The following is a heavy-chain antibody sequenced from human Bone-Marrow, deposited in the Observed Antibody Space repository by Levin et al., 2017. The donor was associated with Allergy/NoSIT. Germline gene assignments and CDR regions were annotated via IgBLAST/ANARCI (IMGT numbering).Heavy chain of an antibody. V-gene: IGHV3-33*01. D-gene: IGHD1-26*01. CDR3: TRDRGEWGQFYFDY. Sequence: GESLKISCAASGFTFSAFGMHWVRQPPGRGLEWVAVISYDGGHKFYADSVKGRFTISRDNSKNTHYLQMNSLRAEDTAVYYCTRDRGEWGQFYFDYWGRGILVTVSS. J-gene: IGHJ4*02. CDR1: GFTFSAFG. CDR2: ISYDGGHK.